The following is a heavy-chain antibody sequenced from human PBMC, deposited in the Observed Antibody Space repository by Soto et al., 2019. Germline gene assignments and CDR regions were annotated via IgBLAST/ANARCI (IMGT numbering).Heavy chain of an antibody. V-gene: IGHV5-10-1*01. CDR2: IDPSDSYT. J-gene: IGHJ6*02. CDR1: GYSFTSYW. CDR3: ARLGPGGYCSGGSCYSGPYYYGMDV. Sequence: GESLKISCKGSGYSFTSYWISWVRQMPGKGLEWMGRIDPSDSYTNYSPSFQGHVTISADKSISTAYLQWSSLKASDTAMYYCARLGPGGYCSGGSCYSGPYYYGMDVWGQGTTVTVSS. D-gene: IGHD2-15*01.